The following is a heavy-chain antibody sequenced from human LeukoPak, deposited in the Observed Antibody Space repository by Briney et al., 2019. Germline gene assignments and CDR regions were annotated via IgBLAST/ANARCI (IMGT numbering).Heavy chain of an antibody. CDR3: ALYYYDGSGYYPW. Sequence: PSETLSLTCTVSGGSISSYYWSWIRQPPGKGLEWIGYIYYSGSTNYNPSLKSLVTISVDTSKNQFSLKLSSVTAADTAVYYCALYYYDGSGYYPWWGQGTLVTVSS. V-gene: IGHV4-59*01. CDR2: IYYSGST. CDR1: GGSISSYY. D-gene: IGHD3-22*01. J-gene: IGHJ4*02.